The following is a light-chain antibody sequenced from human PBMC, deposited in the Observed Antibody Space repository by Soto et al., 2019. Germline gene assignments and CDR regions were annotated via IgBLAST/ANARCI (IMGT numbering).Light chain of an antibody. CDR3: SSFAGSPVV. J-gene: IGLJ2*01. V-gene: IGLV1-40*01. CDR2: ANT. Sequence: QSVLTQPPSVSGAPGQRVTISCTGSSSNIGAGYDVHWYQQLPGTAPKLLIYANTNRPSGVPDRFSGSKSGTSASLAITGLQAEDEADYYCSSFAGSPVVFGGGTKVTVL. CDR1: SSNIGAGYD.